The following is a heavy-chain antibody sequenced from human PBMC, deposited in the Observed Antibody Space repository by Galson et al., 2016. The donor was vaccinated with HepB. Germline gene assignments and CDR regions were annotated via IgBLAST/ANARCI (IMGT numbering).Heavy chain of an antibody. D-gene: IGHD2-2*01. Sequence: SLRLSCAASGFTFKNAWMTWVRQALGRGLEWVSLIYSRGDTYYADSVQGRFTFSRDTSKNVLYLQMNRLRAEDTAVYYCARDFPPRFVDCSSTTCFSLGVWGQGTTVTVSS. CDR1: GFTFKNAW. CDR3: ARDFPPRFVDCSSTTCFSLGV. V-gene: IGHV3-53*01. CDR2: IYSRGDT. J-gene: IGHJ6*02.